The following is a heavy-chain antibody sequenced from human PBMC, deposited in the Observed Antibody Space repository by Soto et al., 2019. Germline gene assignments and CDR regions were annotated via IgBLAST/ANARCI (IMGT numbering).Heavy chain of an antibody. CDR1: GFTFTRYS. CDR2: ISSTTNYI. Sequence: GGSLRLSCAASGFTFTRYSMNWVRQAPGKGLEWVSSISSTTNYIDYGYSIKGRFTISRENAKNSLYLEMNSLRAGDTAVYYCARESEDLTSNFDYWGQGTLVTFSS. J-gene: IGHJ4*02. CDR3: ARESEDLTSNFDY. V-gene: IGHV3-21*06.